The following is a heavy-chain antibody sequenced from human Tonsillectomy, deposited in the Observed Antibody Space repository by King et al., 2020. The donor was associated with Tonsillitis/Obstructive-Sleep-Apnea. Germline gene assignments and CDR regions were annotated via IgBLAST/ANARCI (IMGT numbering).Heavy chain of an antibody. V-gene: IGHV2-26*01. CDR3: ARSISIFGGVQYYYYMDV. Sequence: TLKESGPVLVKPTETLTLTCTVSGFSLSNARMGVSWIRQPPGKALEWLAHIFSNDEKSYSTSLKTRLPISKDTSKSQVVLKMTNMAPVDTATYYCARSISIFGGVQYYYYMDVWGKGTTVTVSS. J-gene: IGHJ6*03. CDR1: GFSLSNARMG. CDR2: IFSNDEK. D-gene: IGHD3-3*01.